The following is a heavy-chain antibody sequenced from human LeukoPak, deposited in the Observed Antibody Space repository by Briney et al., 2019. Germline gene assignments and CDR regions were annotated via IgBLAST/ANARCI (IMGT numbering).Heavy chain of an antibody. CDR2: ISSSSNYI. D-gene: IGHD6-19*01. CDR1: GFTFSSYS. CDR3: VRGAPGFSSGWLDY. Sequence: GGSLRLSCAASGFTFSSYSMNWVRQAPGKGLEWVSSISSSSNYIYYADSVKGRFTISRDNAKNSLYLQMNSLRAEDMALYYCVRGAPGFSSGWLDYWGQGTLVTVSS. J-gene: IGHJ4*02. V-gene: IGHV3-21*01.